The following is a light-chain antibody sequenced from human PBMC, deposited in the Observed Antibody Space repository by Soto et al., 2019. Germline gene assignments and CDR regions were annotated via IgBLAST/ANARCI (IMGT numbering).Light chain of an antibody. CDR3: QLTYSTPFT. J-gene: IGKJ3*01. Sequence: DIQMTQSPSPLSASVGDRVTITCRSSQSISSYVNWYQQKPGMTPRLLIFAASNLQTGVPSRFSGSGSGTDFTLTISSLQPEDFGTYFCQLTYSTPFTFGPGTKVDI. CDR2: AAS. V-gene: IGKV1-39*01. CDR1: QSISSY.